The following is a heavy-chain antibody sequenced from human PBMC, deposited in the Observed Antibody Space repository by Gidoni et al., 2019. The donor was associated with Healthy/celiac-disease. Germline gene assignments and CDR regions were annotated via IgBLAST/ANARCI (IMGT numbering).Heavy chain of an antibody. D-gene: IGHD3-9*01. CDR2: INPSGGST. J-gene: IGHJ3*02. CDR3: ARVGWLQSFEDGGDDAFDI. Sequence: QVQLVQSGAEVKKPGASVKVSCKASGYTFTSYYIHWVRQAPGQGLEWMGIINPSGGSTSYAQKFQGRVTMTRDTSTSTVYMELSSLRSEDTAVYYCARVGWLQSFEDGGDDAFDIWGQGTMVTVSS. CDR1: GYTFTSYY. V-gene: IGHV1-46*01.